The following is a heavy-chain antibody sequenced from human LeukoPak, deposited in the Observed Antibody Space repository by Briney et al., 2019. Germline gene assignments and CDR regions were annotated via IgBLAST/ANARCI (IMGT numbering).Heavy chain of an antibody. V-gene: IGHV1-18*01. CDR1: GYTFISYG. D-gene: IGHD2-15*01. Sequence: ASVKVSCKASGYTFISYGISWMRHAPGQGLEWMGWISGYNGNTNYAQKFQGRVTMTTDTSTSTAYLELRRLRSDDTAIYYCAREFCSGGGCYYYGMDVWGQGTTVTVSS. CDR2: ISGYNGNT. CDR3: AREFCSGGGCYYYGMDV. J-gene: IGHJ6*02.